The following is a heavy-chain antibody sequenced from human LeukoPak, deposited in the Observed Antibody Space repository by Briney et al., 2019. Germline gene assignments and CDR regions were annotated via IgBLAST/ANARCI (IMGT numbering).Heavy chain of an antibody. V-gene: IGHV4-59*06. Sequence: PSETLSLTCSVSGASIRTYYWSWIRQPPGKGLEWIGFIYYSGSTYYNPSLKSRVTISVDTSKNQFSLKLSSVTAADTAVYYCAWEDTGFTMVRRTYTFDIWGQGTMVTVSS. D-gene: IGHD3-10*01. CDR3: AWEDTGFTMVRRTYTFDI. CDR2: IYYSGST. CDR1: GASIRTYY. J-gene: IGHJ3*02.